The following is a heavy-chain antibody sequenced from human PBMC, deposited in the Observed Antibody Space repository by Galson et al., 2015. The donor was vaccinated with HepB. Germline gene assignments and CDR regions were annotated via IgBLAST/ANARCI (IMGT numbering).Heavy chain of an antibody. V-gene: IGHV3-21*01. J-gene: IGHJ5*02. CDR1: GFTFSSYS. Sequence: SLRLSCAASGFTFSSYSMNWVRQAPGKGLEWVSSISSSSSYIYYADSVKGRFTISRDNAKNSLYLQMNSLRAEDTAVYYCAREGVAVAGTRYNWFDPWGQGTLVTVSS. D-gene: IGHD6-19*01. CDR2: ISSSSSYI. CDR3: AREGVAVAGTRYNWFDP.